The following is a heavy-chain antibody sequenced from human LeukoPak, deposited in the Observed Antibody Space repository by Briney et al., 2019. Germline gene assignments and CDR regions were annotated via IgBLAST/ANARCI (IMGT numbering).Heavy chain of an antibody. V-gene: IGHV3-74*01. Sequence: GGSLRLSCAASGFTFSSSWMHWVRQAPGKGLVWVARMNSDGSIINYADSVKGRFTISRDNAKDTLYLQMNSLSAEDTAVYYCARAGNYYFEYWGQGTLGTVSS. D-gene: IGHD1-1*01. CDR1: GFTFSSSW. J-gene: IGHJ4*02. CDR2: MNSDGSII. CDR3: ARAGNYYFEY.